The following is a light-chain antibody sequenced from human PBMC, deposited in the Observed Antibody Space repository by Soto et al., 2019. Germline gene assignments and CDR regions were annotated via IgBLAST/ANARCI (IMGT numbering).Light chain of an antibody. CDR1: QGISTS. CDR2: GAS. CDR3: QQAKTFLWT. V-gene: IGKV1D-12*01. J-gene: IGKJ1*01. Sequence: ASVGDRVAITCRASQGISTSLVWYQHKPGKAPELLIFGASNLQTGVPSRFSGSGSGTDFTLSITSLQPDDSATYYCQQAKTFLWTFGQGTKVEIK.